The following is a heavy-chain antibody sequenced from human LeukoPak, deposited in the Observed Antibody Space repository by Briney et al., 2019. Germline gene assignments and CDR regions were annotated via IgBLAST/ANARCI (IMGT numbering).Heavy chain of an antibody. V-gene: IGHV3-23*01. D-gene: IGHD3-3*01. CDR3: AKDLVRFPIFGVVISGPFDY. J-gene: IGHJ4*02. CDR2: ISGSGGST. CDR1: GFTFSIYW. Sequence: PGGSLRLSCAASGFTFSIYWMTWVRQAPGKGLEWVSAISGSGGSTYYADSVKGRFTISRDNSKNTLYLQMNSLRAEDTAVYYCAKDLVRFPIFGVVISGPFDYWGQGTLVTVSS.